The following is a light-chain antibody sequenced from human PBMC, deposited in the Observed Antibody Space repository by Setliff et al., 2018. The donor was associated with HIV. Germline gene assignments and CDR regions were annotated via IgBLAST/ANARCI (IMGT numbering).Light chain of an antibody. V-gene: IGLV4-60*03. CDR1: SGHTSYI. CDR2: LEGSGTY. J-gene: IGLJ3*02. Sequence: QSVLTQSSSASASLGSSVKLTCTLSSGHTSYIIAWHQQQSGGAPRYLMKLEGSGTYTKGSGVPDRFSGSSSGADRYLTISNLQSEDEADYYCETWDSNTRVFGGGTKVTVL. CDR3: ETWDSNTRV.